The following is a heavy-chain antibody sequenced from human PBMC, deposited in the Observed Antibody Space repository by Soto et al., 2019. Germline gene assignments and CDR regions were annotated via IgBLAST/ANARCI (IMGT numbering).Heavy chain of an antibody. V-gene: IGHV4-61*08. CDR2: IYYSGSA. CDR1: GGSVSSGGFY. Sequence: LSRTCTVSGGSVSSGGFYWNWIRQPPGRGLEWIGHIYYSGSADYSPSLKSRVTISADTSKDQFSLKLSSVTAADTAVYYCAKKGPRLEEGFDSWGQGILVTVSS. J-gene: IGHJ4*02. D-gene: IGHD1-1*01. CDR3: AKKGPRLEEGFDS.